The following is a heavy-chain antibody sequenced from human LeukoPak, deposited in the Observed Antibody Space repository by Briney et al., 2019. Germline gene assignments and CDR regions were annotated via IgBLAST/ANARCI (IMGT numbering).Heavy chain of an antibody. CDR1: GGSISSHY. J-gene: IGHJ3*02. Sequence: SETLSLTCTVSGGSISSHYWSWIRQPPGKGLGWIGYIYYSGSTNYNPSLKSRVTISVDTSKNQFSLKLSSVTAADTAVYYCAGGMTDAFDIWGQGTMVTVSS. D-gene: IGHD1-1*01. V-gene: IGHV4-59*11. CDR2: IYYSGST. CDR3: AGGMTDAFDI.